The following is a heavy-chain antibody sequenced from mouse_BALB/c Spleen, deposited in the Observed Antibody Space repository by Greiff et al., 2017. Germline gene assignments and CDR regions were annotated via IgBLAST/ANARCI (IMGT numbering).Heavy chain of an antibody. CDR3: ARYDYDV. V-gene: IGHV5-17*02. J-gene: IGHJ2*01. CDR1: GFTFSSFG. Sequence: EVMLVESGGGLVQPGGSRKLSCAASGFTFSSFGMHWVRQAPEKGLAWVAYISSGSSTIYYADTVKGRFTISRDNPKNTLFLQMTSLRSEDTAMYYCARYDYDVWGQGTTLTVSA. CDR2: ISSGSSTI. D-gene: IGHD2-4*01.